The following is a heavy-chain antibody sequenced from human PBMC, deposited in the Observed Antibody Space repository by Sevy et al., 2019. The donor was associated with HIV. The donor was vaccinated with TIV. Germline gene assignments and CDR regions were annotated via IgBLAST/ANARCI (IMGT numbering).Heavy chain of an antibody. V-gene: IGHV5-51*01. J-gene: IGHJ4*02. D-gene: IGHD7-27*01. Sequence: GGSLRLSCKGSGYSFTSYWIGWVRQMPGEGLEWMGIIYPGDSDTRYSPSFQGQVTISADKSISTAYLQWSSLKASDTAMYYCARPSPTGGLDYWGQGTLVTVSS. CDR1: GYSFTSYW. CDR2: IYPGDSDT. CDR3: ARPSPTGGLDY.